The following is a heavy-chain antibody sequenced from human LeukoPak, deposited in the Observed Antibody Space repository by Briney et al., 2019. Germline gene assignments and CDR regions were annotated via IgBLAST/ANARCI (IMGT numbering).Heavy chain of an antibody. CDR1: GFTFSIYG. CDR2: MSGSGGST. Sequence: GGSLRLSCAASGFTFSIYGMSWVRQAPGRGLEWVSAMSGSGGSTYYADSVKGRFTISRDNSKNTLYLQMNSLRAEDTAVYYCSMVRGVIIGGSFDYWGQGTLVTVSS. V-gene: IGHV3-23*01. D-gene: IGHD3-10*01. J-gene: IGHJ4*02. CDR3: SMVRGVIIGGSFDY.